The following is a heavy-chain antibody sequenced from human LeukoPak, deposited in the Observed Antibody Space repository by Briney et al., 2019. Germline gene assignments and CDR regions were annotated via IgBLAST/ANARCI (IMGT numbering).Heavy chain of an antibody. D-gene: IGHD1-26*01. V-gene: IGHV3-7*01. J-gene: IGHJ4*02. CDR3: ASSGSYLFFFDY. CDR1: GFTFSSYA. Sequence: GGSLRLSCAASGFTFSSYAMSWVRQAPGKGLEWVANIKQDGSEKYYVDSVKGRFTISRDNAKNSLYLQMNSLRAEDTAVYYCASSGSYLFFFDYWGQGTLVTVSS. CDR2: IKQDGSEK.